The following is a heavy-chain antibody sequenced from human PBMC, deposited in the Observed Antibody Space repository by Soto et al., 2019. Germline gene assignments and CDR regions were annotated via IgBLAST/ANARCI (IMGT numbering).Heavy chain of an antibody. CDR2: IYKSATT. CDR1: GDSISTVDYF. V-gene: IGHV4-30-4*01. J-gene: IGHJ5*01. CDR3: ARGRYCLNGICFPNWFDS. Sequence: QVQLLESGPGLVKPSQTLSLTCSVSGDSISTVDYFWAWVRQPPGQALEYIGYIYKSATTYYNPSFESLVAIYLDTSKSQFSLNLTSLTAADTAVYFCARGRYCLNGICFPNWFDSWGQGTLVTVSS. D-gene: IGHD2-8*01.